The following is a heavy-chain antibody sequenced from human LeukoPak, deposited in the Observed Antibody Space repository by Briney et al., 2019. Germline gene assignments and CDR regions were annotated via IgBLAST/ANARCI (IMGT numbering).Heavy chain of an antibody. CDR2: IYYSGST. D-gene: IGHD3-10*01. J-gene: IGHJ4*02. CDR3: ARGRRITMVRAVMRDFDY. CDR1: GGSISSYY. V-gene: IGHV4-59*01. Sequence: PSETLSLTCTVSGGSISSYYWNWIRQPPGKGLEWIGYIYYSGSTNYNPSLKSRVTISVDTSKSQFSLNLTSLTAADTAVYYCARGRRITMVRAVMRDFDYWGQGTLVTVSS.